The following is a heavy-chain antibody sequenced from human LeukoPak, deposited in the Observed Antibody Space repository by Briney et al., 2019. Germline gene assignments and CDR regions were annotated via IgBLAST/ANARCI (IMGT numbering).Heavy chain of an antibody. CDR2: IYYSGST. CDR1: GGSISSSSYY. D-gene: IGHD2-15*01. Sequence: SETLSLTCTVSGGSISSSSYYWGWIRQPPGKGLEWIGSIYYSGSTYYNPSLKSRVTISVDTSKNQFPLKLSSVTAADTAVYYCARDRADCSGGSCYIDYWGQGTLVTVSS. V-gene: IGHV4-39*06. J-gene: IGHJ4*02. CDR3: ARDRADCSGGSCYIDY.